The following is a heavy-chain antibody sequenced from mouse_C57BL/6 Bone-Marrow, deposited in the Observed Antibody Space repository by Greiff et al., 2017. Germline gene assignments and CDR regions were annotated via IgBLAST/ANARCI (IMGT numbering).Heavy chain of an antibody. Sequence: VKLMESGPGILQPSQTLSLTCSFSGFSLSTFGMGVGWIRQPSGKGLEWLAHIWWDDDKYYNPALKSRLTIPKDTSKNPVFLKIAQVDTADTATYYCARMAIYGNYGGAYAMDYWGQGTSVTVSS. D-gene: IGHD2-1*01. J-gene: IGHJ4*01. V-gene: IGHV8-8*01. CDR2: IWWDDDK. CDR3: ARMAIYGNYGGAYAMDY. CDR1: GFSLSTFGMG.